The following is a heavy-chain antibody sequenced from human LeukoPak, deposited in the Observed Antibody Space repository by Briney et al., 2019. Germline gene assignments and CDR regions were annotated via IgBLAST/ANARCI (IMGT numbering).Heavy chain of an antibody. J-gene: IGHJ4*02. D-gene: IGHD6-19*01. V-gene: IGHV4-34*01. CDR2: INHSGST. Sequence: SEALSLTCAVYGGSFSGYYWSWIRQPPGKGLEWIGEINHSGSTNYNPSLKSRVTISVDTSKNQFSLKLSSVTAADTAVYYCARTGYSSGWRTFDYWGQGTLVTVSS. CDR3: ARTGYSSGWRTFDY. CDR1: GGSFSGYY.